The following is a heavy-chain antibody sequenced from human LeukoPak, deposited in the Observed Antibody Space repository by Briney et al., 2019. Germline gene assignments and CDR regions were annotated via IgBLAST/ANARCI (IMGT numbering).Heavy chain of an antibody. Sequence: SQTLSLTCVISGDSVSSNSAAWNWIRQSPSRGLEWLGRTYYRSKWYYHYAVSMKSRITVNPDTSKNQFSLQLNSVTPEDTAVYYCARDPGLNWNYRLGWFDPWGQGTLVTVSS. V-gene: IGHV6-1*01. CDR1: GDSVSSNSAA. J-gene: IGHJ5*02. D-gene: IGHD1-7*01. CDR3: ARDPGLNWNYRLGWFDP. CDR2: TYYRSKWYY.